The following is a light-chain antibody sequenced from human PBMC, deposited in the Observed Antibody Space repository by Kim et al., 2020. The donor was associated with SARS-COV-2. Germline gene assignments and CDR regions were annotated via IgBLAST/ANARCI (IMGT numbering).Light chain of an antibody. Sequence: QLVLTQSPSASASLGASVKLTCTLSSGHSSYSIAWHQQQPEKGPRYLMKLNSDGSHSKGDGIPDRFSGYSSGAERYLTISSLQSEDDADYYCQTWGTAICVFRGGTQLTVL. J-gene: IGLJ7*01. V-gene: IGLV4-69*01. CDR3: QTWGTAICV. CDR1: SGHSSYS. CDR2: LNSDGSH.